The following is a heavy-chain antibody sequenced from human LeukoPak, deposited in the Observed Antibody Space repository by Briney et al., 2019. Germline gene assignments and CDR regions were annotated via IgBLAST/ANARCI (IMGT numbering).Heavy chain of an antibody. D-gene: IGHD5-24*01. CDR3: ASGRDGSN. CDR1: GFTFSSYA. CDR2: ISYDGSNK. V-gene: IGHV3-30-3*01. Sequence: GGSLRLSCAASGFTFSSYAMSWVRQAPGKGLEWVAVISYDGSNKYYADSVKGRFTISRDNSKNTLYLQMNSLRAEDTAVYYCASGRDGSNWGQGTLVTVSS. J-gene: IGHJ4*02.